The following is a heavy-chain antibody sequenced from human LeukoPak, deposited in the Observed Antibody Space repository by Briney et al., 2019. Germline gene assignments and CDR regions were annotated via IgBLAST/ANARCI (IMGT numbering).Heavy chain of an antibody. CDR2: IIPIFGTA. D-gene: IGHD2-21*01. CDR3: AREGAVVVRTIDY. Sequence: SVKVSCKASGGTFSSYAISWVRQAPGQGLEWMGGIIPIFGTANYAQKFQGRVTITTDESTSTAYMELRSLRSDDTAVYYCAREGAVVVRTIDYWGQGTLVTVSS. V-gene: IGHV1-69*05. J-gene: IGHJ4*02. CDR1: GGTFSSYA.